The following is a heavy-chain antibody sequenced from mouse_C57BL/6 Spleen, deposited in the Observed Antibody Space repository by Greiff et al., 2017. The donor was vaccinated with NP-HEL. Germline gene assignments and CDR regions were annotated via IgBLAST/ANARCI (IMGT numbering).Heavy chain of an antibody. D-gene: IGHD1-1*01. J-gene: IGHJ4*01. Sequence: QVQLQQPGAELVKPGASVKLSCKASGYTFTSYWMHWVKQRPGQGLEWIGMIHPNSDSTNYNEKFKSKATLTVDKSSSTAYMQLSSLTSEDSAVYYCARTPLYCDGSSSGHGWGDYWGQGTSVTVSS. CDR1: GYTFTSYW. V-gene: IGHV1-64*01. CDR3: ARTPLYCDGSSSGHGWGDY. CDR2: IHPNSDST.